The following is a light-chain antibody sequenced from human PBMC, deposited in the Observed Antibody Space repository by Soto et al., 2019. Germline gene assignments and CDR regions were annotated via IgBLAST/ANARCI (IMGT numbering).Light chain of an antibody. V-gene: IGLV2-14*01. CDR1: SSDVGGYNY. J-gene: IGLJ1*01. Sequence: QSVLTQPASVSGSPGQSITISCTGTSSDVGGYNYVSWYQQHPGKAPKLMIYEVNYRPSGVSNRFSGSKSGNTASLTVSGLQAEDEGDYYCFSYADTNNFVFGSGTKLTVL. CDR2: EVN. CDR3: FSYADTNNFV.